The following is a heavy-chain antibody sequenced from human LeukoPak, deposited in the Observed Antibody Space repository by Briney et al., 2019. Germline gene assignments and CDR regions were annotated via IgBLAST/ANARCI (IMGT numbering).Heavy chain of an antibody. D-gene: IGHD3-16*01. CDR3: AKDKSPHYDYHLGWYFDL. CDR1: GFTFDDYA. CDR2: ISWNSGGI. J-gene: IGHJ2*01. Sequence: PGGSLRLSCAASGFTFDDYAMHWVRQAPGKGLEWVSGISWNSGGIGYADSVKGRFTISRDNAKNSLYLQMNSLRAEDMALYYCAKDKSPHYDYHLGWYFDLWGRGTLVTVSS. V-gene: IGHV3-9*03.